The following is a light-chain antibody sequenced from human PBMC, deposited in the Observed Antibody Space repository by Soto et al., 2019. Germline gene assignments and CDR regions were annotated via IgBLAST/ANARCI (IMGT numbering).Light chain of an antibody. CDR2: DVS. CDR1: NGDIGGYNY. CDR3: SSYTSSSTRV. J-gene: IGLJ1*01. V-gene: IGLV2-14*01. Sequence: QSALTQPASVSGSPGQSIAISCTGTNGDIGGYNYVSWYQQHPGKAPKLLIYDVSNRPSGVSNRFSGSKSGNMASLTISGLQAEDEADYYCSSYTSSSTRVFGTGTKLTVL.